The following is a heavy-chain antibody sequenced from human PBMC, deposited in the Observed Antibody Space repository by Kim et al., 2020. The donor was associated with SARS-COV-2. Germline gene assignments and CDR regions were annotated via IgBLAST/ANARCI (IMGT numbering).Heavy chain of an antibody. D-gene: IGHD4-4*01. Sequence: GGSLRLSCAASGFTFSSYSMNWVRQAPGKGLEWVSSISSSSSYIYYADSVKGRFTISRDNAKNSLYLQMNSLRAEDTAVYYCARDRSSNYLGTDAFDIWGQGTMVTVSS. V-gene: IGHV3-21*01. CDR3: ARDRSSNYLGTDAFDI. J-gene: IGHJ3*02. CDR2: ISSSSSYI. CDR1: GFTFSSYS.